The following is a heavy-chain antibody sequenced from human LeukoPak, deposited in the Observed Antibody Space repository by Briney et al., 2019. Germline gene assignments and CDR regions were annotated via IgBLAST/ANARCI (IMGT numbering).Heavy chain of an antibody. D-gene: IGHD3-10*01. CDR2: ISAYNGNT. Sequence: ASVKVSCKASGYTFTSYGISWVRQAPGQGLEWMGWISAYNGNTNYAQKLQGRVTMTTDTSTSTAYMELRSLRSDDTAVYYCARLNTVAISFGDLGYWGQGTLVTVSS. J-gene: IGHJ4*02. V-gene: IGHV1-18*01. CDR1: GYTFTSYG. CDR3: ARLNTVAISFGDLGY.